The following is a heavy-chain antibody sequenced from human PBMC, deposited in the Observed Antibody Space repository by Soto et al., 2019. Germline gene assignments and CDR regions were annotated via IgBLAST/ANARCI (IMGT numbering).Heavy chain of an antibody. CDR1: GYTFYSHS. V-gene: IGHV1-18*01. J-gene: IGHJ6*02. CDR3: TRCRQGDYYYGKDV. CDR2: INADYGNT. Sequence: QAQLVQSGAEVRKPGASVKVSCKASGYTFYSHSISWVRQAPGQGLEWMGRINADYGNTQYAQKVRGRVTMTTDTSTITVYMELTKLRADDTAVYYCTRCRQGDYYYGKDVWGQGTTVTVSS.